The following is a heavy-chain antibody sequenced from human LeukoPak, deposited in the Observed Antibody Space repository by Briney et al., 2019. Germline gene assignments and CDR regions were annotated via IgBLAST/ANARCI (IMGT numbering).Heavy chain of an antibody. CDR3: ARGFPRVLRYFDWSTYYYYGMDV. J-gene: IGHJ6*02. CDR2: IYSGGST. V-gene: IGHV3-53*01. Sequence: GGSLRLSCAASGFTFSSNYMSWVRQAPGKGLEWVSVIYSGGSTYYADSVKGRFTISRDNSKNTLYLQMNSLRAEDTAVYYCARGFPRVLRYFDWSTYYYYGMDVWGQGTTVTVSS. D-gene: IGHD3-9*01. CDR1: GFTFSSNY.